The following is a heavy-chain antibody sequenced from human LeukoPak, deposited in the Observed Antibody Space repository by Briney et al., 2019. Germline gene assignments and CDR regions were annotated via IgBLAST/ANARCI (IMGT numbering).Heavy chain of an antibody. CDR3: ARERNGYSSSWYSSRYGMDV. V-gene: IGHV1-69*04. Sequence: ASVKVSCKASGGTFSSYAISWVRQAPGQGLEWMGRIIPILGIANYAQKFQGRVTITADKSTSTTYMELSSLRSEDTAVYYCARERNGYSSSWYSSRYGMDVWGQGTTVTVSS. CDR1: GGTFSSYA. D-gene: IGHD6-13*01. CDR2: IIPILGIA. J-gene: IGHJ6*02.